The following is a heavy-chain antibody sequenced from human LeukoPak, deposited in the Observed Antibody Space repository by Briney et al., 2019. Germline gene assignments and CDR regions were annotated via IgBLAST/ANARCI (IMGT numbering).Heavy chain of an antibody. CDR1: GFTFSSYS. J-gene: IGHJ4*02. CDR3: ARASGNSVSDFDY. V-gene: IGHV3-21*01. D-gene: IGHD4-23*01. Sequence: GGSLRLSGAASGFTFSSYSMNWVRQAPGKGLEWVSSISSSSSYIYYADSVKGRFTISRDNAKNSLYLQMNSLRAEDTAVYYCARASGNSVSDFDYWGQGTLVTVSS. CDR2: ISSSSSYI.